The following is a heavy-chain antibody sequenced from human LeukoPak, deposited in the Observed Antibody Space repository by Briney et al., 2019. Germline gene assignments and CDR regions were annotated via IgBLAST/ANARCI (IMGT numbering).Heavy chain of an antibody. CDR3: AGDTAMGPRVDY. V-gene: IGHV3-21*01. J-gene: IGHJ4*02. CDR1: VFTFSSYI. D-gene: IGHD5-18*01. CDR2: ISSSSSYI. Sequence: GGSLRLSCAASVFTFSSYIMNWVRQAPGKGLEWVSSISSSSSYIYYAHSVKGRFTISRDNAKNSLYMQMNSVKAEDTAVYYCAGDTAMGPRVDYWGQGTLVTVSS.